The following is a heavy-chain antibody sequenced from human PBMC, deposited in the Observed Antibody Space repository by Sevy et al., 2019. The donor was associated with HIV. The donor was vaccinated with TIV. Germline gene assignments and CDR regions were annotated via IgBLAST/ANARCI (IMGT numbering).Heavy chain of an antibody. CDR2: IYYSGST. CDR1: GGSVSSGSYY. Sequence: SETLSLTCTVSGGSVSSGSYYWSWIRQPPGKGLEWIGYIYYSGSTNYNPSLKSRVTISVDTSKNQFSLKLSSVTAADTAVDYWARDQQGYCSSTSCWGHYYYGMDVWGQGTTVTVSS. D-gene: IGHD2-2*01. CDR3: ARDQQGYCSSTSCWGHYYYGMDV. V-gene: IGHV4-61*01. J-gene: IGHJ6*02.